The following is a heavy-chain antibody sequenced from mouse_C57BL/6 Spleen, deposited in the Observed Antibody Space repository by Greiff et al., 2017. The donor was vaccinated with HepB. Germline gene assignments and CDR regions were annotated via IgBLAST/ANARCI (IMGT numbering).Heavy chain of an antibody. V-gene: IGHV3-6*01. CDR3: ASGEGFAY. CDR1: GYSITSGYY. Sequence: EVQLQQSGPGLVKPSQSLSLTCSVTGYSITSGYYWNWIRQFPGNKLEWMGYISYDGSNNYNPSLKNRISITRDTSKNQFFLQLNSVTTEDTATYYCASGEGFAYWGQGTLVTVSA. J-gene: IGHJ3*01. CDR2: ISYDGSN.